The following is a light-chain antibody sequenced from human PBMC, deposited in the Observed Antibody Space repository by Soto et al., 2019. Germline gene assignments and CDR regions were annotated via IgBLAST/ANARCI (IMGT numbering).Light chain of an antibody. CDR2: AAS. V-gene: IGKV1-9*01. CDR3: QQLNSYPPT. J-gene: IGKJ1*01. Sequence: DIQLTRSPSFLSASVGDRVTITCRASQGISSYLAWYQQKPGKAPKLLIYAASTLQSGVPSRFSGSGSGTEFTLTISSLQPEDFATYYCQQLNSYPPTFGQGTKVDIK. CDR1: QGISSY.